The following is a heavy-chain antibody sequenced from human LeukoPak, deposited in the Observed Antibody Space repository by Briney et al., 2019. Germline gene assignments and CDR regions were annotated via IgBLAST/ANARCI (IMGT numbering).Heavy chain of an antibody. Sequence: GESLKISCKVSGYSFTSYWIAWVRQMPGKRLELMGIIYPADSDTKYSPSFQGQVTISDDKSITTAYLQLNSLKATDTAMYYCARRAFDSSTYYYWSYFDYWGQGTLVTVSS. CDR1: GYSFTSYW. D-gene: IGHD3-22*01. CDR2: IYPADSDT. CDR3: ARRAFDSSTYYYWSYFDY. J-gene: IGHJ4*02. V-gene: IGHV5-51*01.